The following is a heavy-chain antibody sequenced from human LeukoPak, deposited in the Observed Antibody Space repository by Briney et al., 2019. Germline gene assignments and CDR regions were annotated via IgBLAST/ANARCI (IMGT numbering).Heavy chain of an antibody. D-gene: IGHD3-10*01. V-gene: IGHV3-33*01. CDR2: IWYDGSNK. Sequence: GGSLRLSCAASGFTSSSYGMHWVRQAPGKGLEWVAVIWYDGSNKYYADSVKGRFTISRDNSKNTLYLQMNSLRAEDTAVYYCADGGYYYYMDVWGKGTTVTVSS. J-gene: IGHJ6*03. CDR3: ADGGYYYYMDV. CDR1: GFTSSSYG.